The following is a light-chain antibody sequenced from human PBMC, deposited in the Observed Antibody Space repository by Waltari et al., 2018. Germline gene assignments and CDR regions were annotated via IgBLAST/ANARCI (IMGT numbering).Light chain of an antibody. J-gene: IGLJ1*01. V-gene: IGLV2-14*03. Sequence: PGQSITISCTGTSSDVGGYNYVSWYQQHPGKAPKLMIYDVSNRPSGVSNRFSGSKSGNTASLTISGLQAEDEADYYCSSYTSSRLRVFGTGTKVTVL. CDR3: SSYTSSRLRV. CDR2: DVS. CDR1: SSDVGGYNY.